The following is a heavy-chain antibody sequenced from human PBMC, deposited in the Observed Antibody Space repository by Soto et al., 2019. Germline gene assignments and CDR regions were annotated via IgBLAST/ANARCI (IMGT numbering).Heavy chain of an antibody. J-gene: IGHJ4*02. CDR2: VTGSGEST. V-gene: IGHV3-23*01. CDR1: GFSFSNYV. D-gene: IGHD6-13*01. Sequence: EVQLLESGGGLVQPGGSLRLSCAASGFSFSNYVMSWVRQAPGKGLEWVSTVTGSGESTYYADSVRGRFSISRDNSKGTLYLQMNSLRAEDTALYYCARTPGGYQLPWGCGGQGTMVTVSS. CDR3: ARTPGGYQLPWGC.